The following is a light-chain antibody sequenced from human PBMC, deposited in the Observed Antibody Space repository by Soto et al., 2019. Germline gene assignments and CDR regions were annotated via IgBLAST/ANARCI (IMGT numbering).Light chain of an antibody. CDR2: AAS. V-gene: IGKV3-20*01. CDR3: QQYLTSPKT. J-gene: IGKJ1*01. Sequence: DIVLTQSPGTLSLSPGERATLSCRASQSVSSSNLAWYQQKPAQAPRLLIYAASRRAPGIPERFSGRGSGTDFTLTISRLEPEDFAVYYCQQYLTSPKTFGQGTKVDIK. CDR1: QSVSSSN.